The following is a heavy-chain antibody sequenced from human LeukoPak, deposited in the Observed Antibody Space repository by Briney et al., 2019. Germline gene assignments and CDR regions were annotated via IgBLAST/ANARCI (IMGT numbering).Heavy chain of an antibody. CDR2: ISSSGSTI. V-gene: IGHV3-48*03. J-gene: IGHJ4*02. CDR3: SKAGDTNYYRYGDY. D-gene: IGHD5-18*01. Sequence: GGSLRLSCAAFGFTFSTYEMTWVRQSPGKGLEWVSYISSSGSTIYYADSVKGRFTISRDNAKNTLYLQMNNLRGEDTALYYCSKAGDTNYYRYGDYWGQGTLVTVSS. CDR1: GFTFSTYE.